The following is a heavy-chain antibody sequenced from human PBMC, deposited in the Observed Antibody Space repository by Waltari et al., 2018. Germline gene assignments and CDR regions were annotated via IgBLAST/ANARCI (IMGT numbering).Heavy chain of an antibody. J-gene: IGHJ6*02. Sequence: QVQLQESGPGLVKPSKTLSLTCTVSGCSINNSYWSWLRQPPGKGLEWIGFIYYSGNTNYSPSLRSRVTISIDTSKSQFSLKLTSVTAADTAVYYCARGRLRDFDVDYQFYYAMDVWGQGTTVAVSS. V-gene: IGHV4-59*13. CDR3: ARGRLRDFDVDYQFYYAMDV. CDR1: GCSINNSY. CDR2: IYYSGNT. D-gene: IGHD3-9*01.